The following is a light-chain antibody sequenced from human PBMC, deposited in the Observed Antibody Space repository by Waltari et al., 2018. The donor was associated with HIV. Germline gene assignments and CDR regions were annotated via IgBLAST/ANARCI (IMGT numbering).Light chain of an antibody. Sequence: QSALTQPPSASGSPGQPVTISCTGTSRDVGGYNYVSWYQQHPGKAPKLMIYEVSKRPSGVPDRFSGSKSGNTASLTVSGLQAEDEADYYCSSYAGSNNLVVFGGGTKLTVL. J-gene: IGLJ2*01. V-gene: IGLV2-8*01. CDR3: SSYAGSNNLVV. CDR1: SRDVGGYNY. CDR2: EVS.